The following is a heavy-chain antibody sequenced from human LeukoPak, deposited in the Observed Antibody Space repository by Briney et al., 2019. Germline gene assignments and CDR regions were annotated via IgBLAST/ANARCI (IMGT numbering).Heavy chain of an antibody. D-gene: IGHD6-19*01. CDR3: AGYSSGWYGY. Sequence: GSLRLSCAASGFTFSSYWMSWVRQAPGKGLEWIGYIYYSGSTNYNPSLKSRVTISVDTSKNQFSLKLSSVTAADTAVYYCAGYSSGWYGYWGQGTLVTVSS. J-gene: IGHJ4*02. CDR2: IYYSGST. CDR1: GFTFSSYW. V-gene: IGHV4-59*08.